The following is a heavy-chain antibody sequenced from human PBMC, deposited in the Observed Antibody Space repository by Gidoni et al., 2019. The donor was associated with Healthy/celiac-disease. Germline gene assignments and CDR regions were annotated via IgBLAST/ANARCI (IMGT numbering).Heavy chain of an antibody. CDR1: VYTFTAHY. CDR2: VNPNGGGT. D-gene: IGHD2-15*01. V-gene: IGHV1-2*02. J-gene: IGHJ5*02. Sequence: QVQLVQSGAEAKKPGASVKIACKASVYTFTAHYMHWVRQAPGLGLEWMGWVNPNGGGTNYAQKLQGRVTMTRDTSISTTYMELSRLRSDDTAVYYWARLGGPYCSGGSGYPKWFDPWGQGTLVTVSS. CDR3: ARLGGPYCSGGSGYPKWFDP.